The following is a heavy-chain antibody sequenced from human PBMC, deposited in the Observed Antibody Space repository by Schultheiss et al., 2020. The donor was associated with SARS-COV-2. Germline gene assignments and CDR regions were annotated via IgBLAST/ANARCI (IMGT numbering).Heavy chain of an antibody. CDR1: GFTFSSYG. CDR3: TTDLLETPLDY. CDR2: IWYDGSNK. J-gene: IGHJ4*02. V-gene: IGHV3-33*01. Sequence: GGSLRLSCAASGFTFSSYGMHWVRQAPGKGLEWVAVIWYDGSNKYYADSVKGRFTISRDNSKNTLYLQMNSLRAEDTAVYYCTTDLLETPLDYWGQGTLVTVSS. D-gene: IGHD5-24*01.